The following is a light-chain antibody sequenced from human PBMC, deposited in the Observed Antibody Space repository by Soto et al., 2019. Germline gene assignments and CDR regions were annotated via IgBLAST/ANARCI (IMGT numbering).Light chain of an antibody. V-gene: IGLV2-8*01. CDR2: DVS. CDR1: ICDVGGYKY. CDR3: CSYGGTFYV. J-gene: IGLJ1*01. Sequence: QSALTHPPSASGSPGQSVTISCTGTICDVGGYKYVSWYQQHPGKAPKLMIYDVSERPSGVPDRFSGSKSGNTASLTISGLQAEDEADYYCCSYGGTFYVFGTGTKVTVL.